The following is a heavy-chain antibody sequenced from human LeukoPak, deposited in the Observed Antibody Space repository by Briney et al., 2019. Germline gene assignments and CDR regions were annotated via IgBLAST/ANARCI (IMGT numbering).Heavy chain of an antibody. Sequence: GGSLSPSFQAPESTFTAYAMSGFRKPPGKGLDGVSAISGSGGSTYYADSVKGRFTISRDNSKNTLYLQMNSLRAEDTAVYYCAKPLIAVAGFDYWGQGTLVTVSS. D-gene: IGHD6-19*01. V-gene: IGHV3-23*01. CDR2: ISGSGGST. J-gene: IGHJ4*02. CDR3: AKPLIAVAGFDY. CDR1: ESTFTAYA.